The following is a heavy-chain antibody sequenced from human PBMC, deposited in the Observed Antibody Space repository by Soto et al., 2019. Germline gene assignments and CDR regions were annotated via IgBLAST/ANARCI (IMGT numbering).Heavy chain of an antibody. CDR2: ISYDGSNK. CDR1: GFTFSSYG. J-gene: IGHJ4*02. V-gene: IGHV3-30*18. CDR3: AKSMVRGVPYSSGFDY. Sequence: GGSLRLSCAASGFTFSSYGMHWVRQAPGKGLEWVAVISYDGSNKYYADSVKGRFTISRDNSKNTLYLQMNSLRAEDTAVYYCAKSMVRGVPYSSGFDYWGQGTLVTVSS. D-gene: IGHD3-10*01.